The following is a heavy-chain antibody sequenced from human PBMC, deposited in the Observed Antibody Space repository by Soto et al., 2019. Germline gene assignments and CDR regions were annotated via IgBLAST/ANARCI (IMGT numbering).Heavy chain of an antibody. J-gene: IGHJ4*02. D-gene: IGHD2-15*01. CDR2: IKTKRDGGTT. CDR3: TTSASVVTPGATGFGY. CDR1: GFTFNNAW. Sequence: GGSLRLSCAASGFTFNNAWMNWVRQAPGKGLEWVGRIKTKRDGGTTDYGAPVEGRLTISRDDSKDTVDLQMNSLKIEDTAVYYCTTSASVVTPGATGFGYWGQGALVTVSS. V-gene: IGHV3-15*01.